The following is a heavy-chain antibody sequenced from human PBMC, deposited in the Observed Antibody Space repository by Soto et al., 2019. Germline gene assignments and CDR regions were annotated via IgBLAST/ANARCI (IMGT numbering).Heavy chain of an antibody. Sequence: GGSLRLSCAASGFTFSSYAMSWVRQAPGKGLEWVSAISGSGGSTYYADSVKGRFTISRDNSKNTLFLQMNTLRAEDTAVYYCAKPHYGSGRGRNGWFDPWGQGTLVTVSS. CDR3: AKPHYGSGRGRNGWFDP. D-gene: IGHD3-10*01. J-gene: IGHJ5*02. CDR1: GFTFSSYA. CDR2: ISGSGGST. V-gene: IGHV3-23*01.